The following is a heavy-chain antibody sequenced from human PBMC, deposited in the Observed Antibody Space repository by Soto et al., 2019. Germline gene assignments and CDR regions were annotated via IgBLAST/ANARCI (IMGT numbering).Heavy chain of an antibody. CDR3: AISKVTQFDY. D-gene: IGHD4-17*01. Sequence: QVQLVQSGAEVKKPGASVKVSCKASGYTFTSYDINWVRQATGQGLEWMGWMNPNSGNTGYAQKFQGRVTMNRNTSKSTAYMELSSMRSEGTAVYYCAISKVTQFDYWGQGTLVTVSS. V-gene: IGHV1-8*01. CDR1: GYTFTSYD. CDR2: MNPNSGNT. J-gene: IGHJ4*02.